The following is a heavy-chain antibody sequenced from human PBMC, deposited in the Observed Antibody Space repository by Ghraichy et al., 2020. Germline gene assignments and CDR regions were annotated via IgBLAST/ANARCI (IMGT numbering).Heavy chain of an antibody. Sequence: GGSLRLSCAASGFTVSSNYMNWVRHAPAKGLEWVSIIYSGGGTFYADSVKGRFTLSRDNSQNALYLQMNSLRAEDTAVYYCARSPYDPFYYYGMDVWGQGTTVTVTS. CDR3: ARSPYDPFYYYGMDV. CDR1: GFTVSSNY. V-gene: IGHV3-53*01. J-gene: IGHJ6*02. D-gene: IGHD3-16*01. CDR2: IYSGGGT.